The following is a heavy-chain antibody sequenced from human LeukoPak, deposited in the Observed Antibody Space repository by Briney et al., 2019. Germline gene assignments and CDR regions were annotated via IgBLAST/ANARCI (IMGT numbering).Heavy chain of an antibody. D-gene: IGHD6-6*01. Sequence: SETLSLTCTVSGGSISSYYWSWIRQPPGKGLEWIGYIYTSGSTNYNPSLKSRVTISVDTSKNQFSLKLSSVTAADTAAYYCASQGPYSSSSFDYWGQGTLVTVSS. CDR2: IYTSGST. CDR1: GGSISSYY. J-gene: IGHJ4*02. V-gene: IGHV4-4*09. CDR3: ASQGPYSSSSFDY.